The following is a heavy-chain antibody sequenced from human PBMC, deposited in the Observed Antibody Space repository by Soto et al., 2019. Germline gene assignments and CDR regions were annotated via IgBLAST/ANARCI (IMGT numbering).Heavy chain of an antibody. V-gene: IGHV3-23*01. J-gene: IGHJ4*02. CDR3: AKNYFFDS. Sequence: PGGSPRLSCAASGFTFSSYAMSWVRQAPGKGLEWVSTISRSDDGPYYADSVKGRFTISRDNSQNTLYLLMNSLRAEDTAVYYCAKNYFFDSWGQGAPVTVSS. CDR1: GFTFSSYA. CDR2: ISRSDDGP.